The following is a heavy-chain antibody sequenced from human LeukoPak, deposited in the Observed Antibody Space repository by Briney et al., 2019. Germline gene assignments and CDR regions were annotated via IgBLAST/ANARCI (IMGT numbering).Heavy chain of an antibody. CDR1: GFTFSSYA. J-gene: IGHJ1*01. V-gene: IGHV3-30-3*01. CDR2: ISYDGSNK. CDR3: ARDRVRYYGSGLSGYFQH. D-gene: IGHD3-10*01. Sequence: KPGGSLRLSCAASGFTFSSYAMHWVRQAPGKGLEWVAVISYDGSNKYYADSVKGRFTISRDNSKNTLYLQMNSLRSDDTAVYYCARDRVRYYGSGLSGYFQHWGQGTLVTVSS.